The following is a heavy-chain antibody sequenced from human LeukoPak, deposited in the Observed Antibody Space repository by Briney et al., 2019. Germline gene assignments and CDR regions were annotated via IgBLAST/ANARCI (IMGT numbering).Heavy chain of an antibody. CDR2: ISGNGGGT. J-gene: IGHJ4*02. CDR1: GFTFSSYA. V-gene: IGHV3-23*01. D-gene: IGHD6-13*01. Sequence: GGSLRLSCAASGFTFSSYAMSWARQAPGKGLEWVSGISGNGGGTYYADSVKGRFTISRDNSRITLYLQMNSLRAEDTAVYYCAKSFGYSRSWFDYWGQGTLVTVSS. CDR3: AKSFGYSRSWFDY.